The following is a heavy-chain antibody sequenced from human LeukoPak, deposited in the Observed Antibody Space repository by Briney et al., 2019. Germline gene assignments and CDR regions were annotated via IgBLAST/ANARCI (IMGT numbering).Heavy chain of an antibody. D-gene: IGHD6-19*01. V-gene: IGHV3-23*01. CDR1: GFTFSSYA. CDR2: ISGSGGST. Sequence: GGSLRLSCAASGFTFSSYAMSWVRQAPGKGLEWVSAISGSGGSTYYADSVKGRFTISRDNSKNTLYLQMNSLRAEDTAVYYCAKDLQVAVAGTAGFSDYWGQGTLVTVSS. J-gene: IGHJ4*02. CDR3: AKDLQVAVAGTAGFSDY.